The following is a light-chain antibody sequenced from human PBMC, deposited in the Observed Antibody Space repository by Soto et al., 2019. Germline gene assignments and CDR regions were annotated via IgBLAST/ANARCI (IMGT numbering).Light chain of an antibody. V-gene: IGKV1-9*01. CDR2: AAS. Sequence: DIQLTQSPSLLSASVGDTVTISCRASQGISSYLAWYQQKPGKAPKLLIYAASTLQSGVPSRFSGSGSGTEFPLTVSRLQAEDFATFYCQHLNSFPSITFGQGTRLEIK. J-gene: IGKJ5*01. CDR1: QGISSY. CDR3: QHLNSFPSIT.